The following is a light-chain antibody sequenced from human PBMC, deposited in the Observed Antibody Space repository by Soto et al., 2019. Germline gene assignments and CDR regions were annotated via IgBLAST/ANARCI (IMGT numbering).Light chain of an antibody. CDR1: SSNIGAGYE. Sequence: QSVLTQPPSVSEAPGQRVTISCIVSSSNIGAGYEAHWYQQVPGTAPKLLIYENNNRPSGVPDRFSGSKSGTSASLAITGLQAQDEAEYDCQSSDSSLSGYVFGTGTKLTVL. CDR2: ENN. V-gene: IGLV1-40*01. CDR3: QSSDSSLSGYV. J-gene: IGLJ1*01.